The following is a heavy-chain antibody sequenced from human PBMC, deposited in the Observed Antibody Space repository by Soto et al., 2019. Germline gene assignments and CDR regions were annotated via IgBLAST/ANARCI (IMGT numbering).Heavy chain of an antibody. J-gene: IGHJ6*02. D-gene: IGHD3-10*01. CDR1: GGSFSGYY. Sequence: SETLSLTCAVYGGSFSGYYWSWIRQPPGKGLEWIGEINHSGSTNYNPSLKSRVTLSVDTSKNQFSLKLSSVTAADTAVYYCAGAMVRGVMKDYYYYGMDVWGQGTTVTVSS. CDR2: INHSGST. V-gene: IGHV4-34*01. CDR3: AGAMVRGVMKDYYYYGMDV.